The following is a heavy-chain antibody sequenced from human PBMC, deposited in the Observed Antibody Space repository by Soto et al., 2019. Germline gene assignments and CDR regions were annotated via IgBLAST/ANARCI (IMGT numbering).Heavy chain of an antibody. V-gene: IGHV1-2*02. J-gene: IGHJ6*02. D-gene: IGHD3-3*02. CDR1: GYTFKLYY. Sequence: ASVKVSCKTSGYTFKLYYMHWVRQAPGQGLEWMGWINSNSGDTYYAQDFQGRIIMTRDKSTTTVFMELNSLKSDDTGVYYCTRGIDVWGQGTTVTVSS. CDR3: TRGIDV. CDR2: INSNSGDT.